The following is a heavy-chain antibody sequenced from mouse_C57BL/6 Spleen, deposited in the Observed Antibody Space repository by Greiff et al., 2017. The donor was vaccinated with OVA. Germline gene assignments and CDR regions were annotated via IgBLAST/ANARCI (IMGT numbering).Heavy chain of an antibody. D-gene: IGHD2-5*01. J-gene: IGHJ1*03. CDR2: INPNNGGT. CDR1: GYTFTDYY. V-gene: IGHV1-26*01. CDR3: ARRAYYSNYRYFDV. Sequence: EVQLQQSGPELVKPGASVKISCKASGYTFTDYYMNWVKQSHGKSLEWIGDINPNNGGTSYNQKLKGKATLTVDKYSSTAYMELRSLTSEDSAVYYCARRAYYSNYRYFDVWGTGTTVTVSS.